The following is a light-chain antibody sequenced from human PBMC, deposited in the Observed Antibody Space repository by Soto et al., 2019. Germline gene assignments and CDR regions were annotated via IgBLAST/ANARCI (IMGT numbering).Light chain of an antibody. CDR1: QCVSSSF. V-gene: IGKV3-20*01. Sequence: PGVRATLSCRASQCVSSSFLAWYQQKPGQAPRLLIYGASSRATGIPDRFSGSGSGTDFTLTISGLEPEDFAVYYSQQYGSSPWTFGQGTKVEIK. CDR2: GAS. J-gene: IGKJ1*01. CDR3: QQYGSSPWT.